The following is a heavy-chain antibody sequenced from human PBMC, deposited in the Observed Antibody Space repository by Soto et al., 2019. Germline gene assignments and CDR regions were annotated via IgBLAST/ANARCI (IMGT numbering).Heavy chain of an antibody. CDR1: GGSFRGHS. D-gene: IGHD3-22*01. J-gene: IGHJ5*01. CDR3: STRAYDTNGYYRFDP. Sequence: KPSETRSLTCAVYGGSFRGHSCTWIRQSPGKGLEWIGDINHSGRVNYSPSLKSRVTISLDTSKNQFSLTLSAVTAADTAMYYCSTRAYDTNGYYRFDPWGQGTLVTVSS. CDR2: INHSGRV. V-gene: IGHV4-34*01.